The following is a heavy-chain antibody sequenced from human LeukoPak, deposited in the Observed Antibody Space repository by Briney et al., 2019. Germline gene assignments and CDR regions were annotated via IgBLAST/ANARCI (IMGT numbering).Heavy chain of an antibody. D-gene: IGHD6-19*01. J-gene: IGHJ4*02. CDR1: GCTFSSYE. CDR2: ISSSGSAI. V-gene: IGHV3-48*03. CDR3: ARGGSLGY. Sequence: GGSLSLSCAASGCTFSSYEMNWVRQAPGKGLEWVSKISSSGSAIYYADSVKGRFTISRDNAKSTLYLQMNSLRVEDTAVYYCARGGSLGYWGQGTLVTVSS.